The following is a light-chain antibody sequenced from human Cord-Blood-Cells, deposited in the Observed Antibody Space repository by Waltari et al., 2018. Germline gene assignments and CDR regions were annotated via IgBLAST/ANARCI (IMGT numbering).Light chain of an antibody. V-gene: IGKV2-30*02. CDR1: QSLVHSDGNTY. Sequence: DVVMTQSPLSLPVTLGPPASISCRSSQSLVHSDGNTYLNWFQQRPGQSPRRLIYKVSNRDSGVPDRVSGSGSGTDFTLKISRVEAEDVGVYYCMQGTHWPLTFGGGTKVEIK. J-gene: IGKJ4*01. CDR3: MQGTHWPLT. CDR2: KVS.